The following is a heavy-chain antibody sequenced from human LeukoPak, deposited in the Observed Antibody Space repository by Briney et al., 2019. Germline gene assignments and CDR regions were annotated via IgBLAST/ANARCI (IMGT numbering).Heavy chain of an antibody. Sequence: GGSLRLSCTASGFTFSAYSMNWVRQAPGEGLEWVASISSGSHYIYYADSVKGRFTISRDNAKNTVSLQMNSLRAEDTGVYYCARAPAEIGGYYPEYFRHWGQGTLVTVSS. J-gene: IGHJ1*01. CDR2: ISSGSHYI. V-gene: IGHV3-21*01. CDR1: GFTFSAYS. D-gene: IGHD3-22*01. CDR3: ARAPAEIGGYYPEYFRH.